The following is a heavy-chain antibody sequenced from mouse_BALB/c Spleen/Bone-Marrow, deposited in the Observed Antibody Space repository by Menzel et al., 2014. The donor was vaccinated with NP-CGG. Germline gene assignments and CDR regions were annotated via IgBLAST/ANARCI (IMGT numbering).Heavy chain of an antibody. CDR2: IYPGDFNT. CDR1: GYTFTSYY. J-gene: IGHJ4*01. V-gene: IGHV1S56*01. CDR3: ARKSQRAYDSMNY. D-gene: IGHD2-4*01. Sequence: QVQLQQSGPELVKPGASVRISCKASGYTFTSYYVHWVRQRPGQGLEWIEWIYPGDFNTKYNEKFKGKATLTADKSSSTASMQVSSLTSEDSAVYFCARKSQRAYDSMNYWGQGTSVTVSS.